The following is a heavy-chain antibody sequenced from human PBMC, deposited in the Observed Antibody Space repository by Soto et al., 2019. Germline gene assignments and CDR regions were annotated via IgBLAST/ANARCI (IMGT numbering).Heavy chain of an antibody. V-gene: IGHV3-74*01. Sequence: VQLVESGGGLVHPGGSLRLSCAASGFTFSNYWMHWVRQAPGKGLVWVSRINSEGGSTAYADSVEGRFTISRDNAENTLFLQMNSLRAEDMAVHYSTRAPRCGEGNCYSRGAVEFWGQWTMVTVSS. CDR1: GFTFSNYW. CDR2: INSEGGST. CDR3: TRAPRCGEGNCYSRGAVEF. J-gene: IGHJ3*01. D-gene: IGHD2-15*01.